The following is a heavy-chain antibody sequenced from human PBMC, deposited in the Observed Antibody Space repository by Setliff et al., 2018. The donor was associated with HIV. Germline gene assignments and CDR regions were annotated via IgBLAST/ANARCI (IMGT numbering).Heavy chain of an antibody. J-gene: IGHJ5*02. CDR2: SHNNGNT. D-gene: IGHD3-16*01. CDR1: GGSISSYY. V-gene: IGHV4-4*08. CDR3: ARDRGTPEKCLDP. Sequence: PSETLSLTCTVSGGSISSYYWSWIRQPPGEGLEWIGYSHNNGNTHYNPSLKSRVTISVDTSKNHVSLRLNSVTAADTAVYYCARDRGTPEKCLDPWGQGTQVTVSS.